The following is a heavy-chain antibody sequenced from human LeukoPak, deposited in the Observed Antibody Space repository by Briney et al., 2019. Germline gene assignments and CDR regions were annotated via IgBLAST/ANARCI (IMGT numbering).Heavy chain of an antibody. J-gene: IGHJ4*02. CDR3: ARYSGYDSFDY. CDR2: IYASGST. V-gene: IGHV4-4*07. CDR1: RGSISSYY. Sequence: SETLSLTCTVSRGSISSYYWTWMRQPAGKGLEWIGRIYASGSTDYNPSLKSRVTMSVDTSKNQFSLKLTSVTAADTAVYYCARYSGYDSFDYWGQGTLVTVSS. D-gene: IGHD5-12*01.